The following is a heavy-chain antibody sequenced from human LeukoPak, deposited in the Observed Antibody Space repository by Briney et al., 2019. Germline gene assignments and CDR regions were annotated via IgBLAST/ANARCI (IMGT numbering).Heavy chain of an antibody. CDR3: GRDAFVGYFSYYYMDV. Sequence: PSQILSLTCTVSGGPISGHYWTSIRQSPVQGLEWIGDISNSGSTSYNPSLKSRVTISIDTSKNQFSLKLSSVTAADTAMYYCGRDAFVGYFSYYYMDVWGKGTTVTVSS. J-gene: IGHJ6*03. V-gene: IGHV4-59*11. D-gene: IGHD2-15*01. CDR2: ISNSGST. CDR1: GGPISGHY.